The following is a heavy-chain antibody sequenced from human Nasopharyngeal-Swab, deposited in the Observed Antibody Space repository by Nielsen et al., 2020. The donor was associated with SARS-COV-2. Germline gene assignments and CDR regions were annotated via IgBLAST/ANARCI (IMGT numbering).Heavy chain of an antibody. CDR3: ARFLGDSSGYYYGMDV. J-gene: IGHJ6*02. CDR2: IYYSGST. D-gene: IGHD3-22*01. V-gene: IGHV4-59*01. CDR1: GGSTSSYY. Sequence: GSLRLSCTVSGGSTSSYYWSWIRQPPGKGLEWIGYIYYSGSTNYNPSLKSRVTISVDTSKNQFSLKLSSVTAADTAVYYCARFLGDSSGYYYGMDVWGQGTTVTVSS.